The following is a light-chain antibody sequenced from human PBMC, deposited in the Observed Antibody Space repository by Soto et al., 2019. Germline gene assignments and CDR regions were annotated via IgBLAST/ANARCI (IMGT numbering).Light chain of an antibody. CDR1: SGDVGSYKY. V-gene: IGLV2-14*01. Sequence: QSALTQPASVSGSPGQSISVSCTGSSGDVGSYKYVSWYQQHPGKAPKLIIYEVNKRPSGVSDRFSGSKSGNTASLTISGLQAEDEADYYCSAYSDIDTKVFGTGTKLTVL. CDR3: SAYSDIDTKV. CDR2: EVN. J-gene: IGLJ1*01.